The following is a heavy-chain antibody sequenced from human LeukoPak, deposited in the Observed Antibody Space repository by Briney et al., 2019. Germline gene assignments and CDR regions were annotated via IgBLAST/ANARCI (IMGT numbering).Heavy chain of an antibody. CDR2: IYYSGST. V-gene: IGHV4-59*01. CDR3: ARDWWSGYFRAFDI. J-gene: IGHJ3*02. Sequence: PSETLSLTCTVAGVSISSYYWSWIRQPPGKGLEWIGYIYYSGSTNYNPSLKSRVTISVDTSKNQFSLKLSSVTAADTAVYYCARDWWSGYFRAFDIWGQGTMVTVSS. D-gene: IGHD3-3*01. CDR1: GVSISSYY.